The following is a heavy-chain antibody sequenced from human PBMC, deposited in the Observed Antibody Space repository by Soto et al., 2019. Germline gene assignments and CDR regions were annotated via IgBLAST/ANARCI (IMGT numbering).Heavy chain of an antibody. V-gene: IGHV1-2*04. CDR1: GYTFTGYY. J-gene: IGHJ4*02. D-gene: IGHD1-26*01. CDR2: INPNSGGT. CDR3: ARGASSGSYWGGPGDY. Sequence: ASVKVSCKASGYTFTGYYMHWVRQAPGQGLEWMGWINPNSGGTNYAQKFQGWVTMTRDTSISTAYMELSRLRSDDTAVYYCARGASSGSYWGGPGDYWGQGTLVTVSS.